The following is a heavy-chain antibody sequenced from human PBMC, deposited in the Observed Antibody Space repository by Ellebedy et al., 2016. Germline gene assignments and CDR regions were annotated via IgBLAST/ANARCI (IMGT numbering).Heavy chain of an antibody. J-gene: IGHJ4*02. D-gene: IGHD6-6*01. V-gene: IGHV3-9*01. CDR1: GFTFDDYA. CDR3: AKDIGEAARAVDY. CDR2: ISWNSGSI. Sequence: GGSLRLSXAASGFTFDDYAMHWVRQAPGKGLEWVSGISWNSGSIGYADSVKGRFTISRDNAKNSLYLQMNSLRAEDTALYYCAKDIGEAARAVDYWGQGTLVTVSS.